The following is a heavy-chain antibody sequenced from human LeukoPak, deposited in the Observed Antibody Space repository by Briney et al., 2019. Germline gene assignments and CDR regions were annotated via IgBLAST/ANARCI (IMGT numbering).Heavy chain of an antibody. V-gene: IGHV4-59*11. CDR3: ARYVWGSYPTFEDY. CDR2: IYYSGST. D-gene: IGHD3-16*02. CDR1: GGSISSHY. J-gene: IGHJ4*02. Sequence: SETLSLTCTVSGGSISSHYWSWIRQPPGKGLEWIGYIYYSGSTNYNPSLKSRVTISVDTSKNQFSLRLSSVTAADTAVYYCARYVWGSYPTFEDYWGQGTLVTVSS.